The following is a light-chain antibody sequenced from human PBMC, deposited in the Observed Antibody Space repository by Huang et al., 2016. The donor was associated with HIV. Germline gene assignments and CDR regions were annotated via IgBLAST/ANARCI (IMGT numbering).Light chain of an antibody. CDR3: QQRTNWPT. V-gene: IGKV3-11*01. CDR2: DAS. CDR1: QNVDNH. J-gene: IGKJ4*01. Sequence: EIVLTQSPATLSWYPGERVTLYCRASQNVDNHLAWYQQKPGQPPRLIIYDASTRVTGIPARFSGGGSGTHFTLNISNLQPDDSALYFCQQRTNWPTFGGGTKVDFK.